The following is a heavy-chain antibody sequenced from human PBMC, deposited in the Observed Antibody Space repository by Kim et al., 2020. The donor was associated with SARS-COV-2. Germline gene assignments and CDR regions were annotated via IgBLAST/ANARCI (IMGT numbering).Heavy chain of an antibody. CDR2: IYSGGST. Sequence: GGSLRLSCAASGFTVSSNYMSWVRQAPGKGLEWVSVIYSGGSTYYADSVKGRFTISRDNSKNTLYLQMNSLRAEETAVYYCARDSEPYCSSTSCYYYYYMDVWGKGTTVTVSS. V-gene: IGHV3-66*01. J-gene: IGHJ6*03. D-gene: IGHD2-2*01. CDR3: ARDSEPYCSSTSCYYYYYMDV. CDR1: GFTVSSNY.